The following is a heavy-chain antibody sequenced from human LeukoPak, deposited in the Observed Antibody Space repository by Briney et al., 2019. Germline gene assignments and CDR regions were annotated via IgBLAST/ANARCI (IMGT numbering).Heavy chain of an antibody. CDR1: GYSFTSYW. CDR3: ARGGYYYDSSGYYRLDY. V-gene: IGHV5-51*01. Sequence: GESLKVSCKGSGYSFTSYWIGWVRQMPGKCLEWMGIIYPGDSDTRYSPSFQGQVTISADKSISTAYLQWSSLKASDTAMYYCARGGYYYDSSGYYRLDYWGQGTLVTVSS. D-gene: IGHD3-22*01. CDR2: IYPGDSDT. J-gene: IGHJ4*02.